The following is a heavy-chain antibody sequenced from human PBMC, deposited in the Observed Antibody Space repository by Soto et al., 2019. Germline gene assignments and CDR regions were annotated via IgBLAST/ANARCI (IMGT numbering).Heavy chain of an antibody. D-gene: IGHD4-17*01. CDR2: IIPIFGTA. V-gene: IGHV1-69*13. CDR3: ARDRPSLTTVSPFDY. CDR1: GGTFSSYA. J-gene: IGHJ4*02. Sequence: SVKVSCKASGGTFSSYAISWVRQAPGQGLEWMGGIIPIFGTANYAQKFQGRVTITADESTSTAYMELSSLRSEDTAVYYCARDRPSLTTVSPFDYWGQGTLVTVSS.